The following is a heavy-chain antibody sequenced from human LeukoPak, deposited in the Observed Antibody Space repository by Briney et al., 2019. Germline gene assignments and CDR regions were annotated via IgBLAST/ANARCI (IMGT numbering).Heavy chain of an antibody. CDR1: GFTFSSYW. D-gene: IGHD3-3*01. V-gene: IGHV3-74*01. Sequence: PGGSLRLSCAASGFTFSSYWMHWVRQAPGKGLVWVSRINSGGSSTSYADSVKGRFTISRDNAKNTLYLQMNSLRAEDTAVYYCAREVPGYYDFWSGYYNYYYGMDVWGQGTTVTVSS. CDR3: AREVPGYYDFWSGYYNYYYGMDV. J-gene: IGHJ6*02. CDR2: INSGGSST.